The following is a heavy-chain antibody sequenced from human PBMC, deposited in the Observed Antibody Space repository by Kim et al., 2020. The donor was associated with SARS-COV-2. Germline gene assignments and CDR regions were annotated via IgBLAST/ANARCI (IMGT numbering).Heavy chain of an antibody. D-gene: IGHD3-10*01. Sequence: ASVKVSCKASGYTFTSYYMHWVRQAPGQGLEWMGIINPSGGSTSYAQKFQGRVTMTRDTSTSTVYMELSSLRSEDTAVYYCARDLQPPRFGETYDYWGREPWSPSPQ. J-gene: IGHJ4*02. CDR2: INPSGGST. CDR3: ARDLQPPRFGETYDY. V-gene: IGHV1-46*01. CDR1: GYTFTSYY.